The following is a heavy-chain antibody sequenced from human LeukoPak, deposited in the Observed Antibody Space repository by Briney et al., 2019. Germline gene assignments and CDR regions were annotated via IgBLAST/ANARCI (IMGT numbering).Heavy chain of an antibody. CDR1: GGSISSSNW. CDR3: ARVTGYVIEDNFDY. Sequence: SETLSLTCAVSGGSISSSNWWSWVRQPPGKGLEWIGEINHSGSTNYNPSLKSRVTISVDTSKNQFSLKLSSVTAADTAVYYCARVTGYVIEDNFDYWGQGTLVTVSS. D-gene: IGHD2-15*01. J-gene: IGHJ4*02. V-gene: IGHV4-4*02. CDR2: INHSGST.